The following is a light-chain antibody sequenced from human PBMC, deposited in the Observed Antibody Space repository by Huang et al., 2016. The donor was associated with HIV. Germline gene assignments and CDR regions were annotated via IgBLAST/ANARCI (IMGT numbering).Light chain of an antibody. Sequence: DIQMTQSPSSLSASVGDRISITCRTSQTISTFLNWYQQQPGEAPKLLSYAASNLQSGVSSRFSGTGSGTHFPLTVTGLQPDDFATYFCQQTSSVPLTFGGGTRVE. J-gene: IGKJ4*01. V-gene: IGKV1-39*01. CDR2: AAS. CDR1: QTISTF. CDR3: QQTSSVPLT.